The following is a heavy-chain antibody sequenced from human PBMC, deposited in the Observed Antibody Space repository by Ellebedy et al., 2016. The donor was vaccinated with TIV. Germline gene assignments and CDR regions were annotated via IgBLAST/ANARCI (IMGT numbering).Heavy chain of an antibody. CDR2: IYSGGST. V-gene: IGHV3-66*02. CDR1: GFTVSNNY. J-gene: IGHJ4*02. D-gene: IGHD4-11*01. CDR3: AKNSNYFGREGGYFDY. Sequence: PGGSLRLSCAASGFTVSNNYISWVRQAPGKGLEWVSVIYSGGSTYYADSVKGRFTISRDNSKNTLYLQMNRLRPEDTALYYCAKNSNYFGREGGYFDYWGQGTLVTVSS.